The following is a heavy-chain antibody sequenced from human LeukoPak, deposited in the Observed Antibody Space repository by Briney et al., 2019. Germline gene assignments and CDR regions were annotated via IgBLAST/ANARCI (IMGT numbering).Heavy chain of an antibody. Sequence: YYXXWIRQPXXXXLEWIGEINHSGSTNYNPSLKSRVTISVDTSKNQFSLKLSSVTAADTAVYYCARGLSYYDFWSGYSPFDYWGQGTLVTVSS. V-gene: IGHV4-34*01. J-gene: IGHJ4*02. D-gene: IGHD3-3*01. CDR2: INHSGST. CDR3: ARGLSYYDFWSGYSPFDY. CDR1: YY.